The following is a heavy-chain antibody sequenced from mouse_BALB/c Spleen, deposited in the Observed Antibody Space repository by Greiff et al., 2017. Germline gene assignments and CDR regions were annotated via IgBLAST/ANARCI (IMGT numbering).Heavy chain of an antibody. Sequence: EVQGVESGGGLVKPGGSLKLSCAASGFTFSSYAMSWVRQTPEKRLEWVASISSGGSTYYPDSVKGRFTISRDNARNILYLQMSSLRSEDTAMYYCARGPDGNYYFDYWGQGTTLTVSS. CDR3: ARGPDGNYYFDY. V-gene: IGHV5-6-5*01. J-gene: IGHJ2*01. CDR1: GFTFSSYA. D-gene: IGHD2-1*01. CDR2: ISSGGST.